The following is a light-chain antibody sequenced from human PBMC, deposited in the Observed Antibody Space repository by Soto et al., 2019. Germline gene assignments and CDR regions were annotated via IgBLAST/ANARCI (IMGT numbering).Light chain of an antibody. CDR3: QQSYSTPIT. V-gene: IGKV1-39*01. J-gene: IGKJ5*01. CDR2: AAF. Sequence: DKQVTQSPSSLSASVGDRVTITCRASQSISSYLNWYQQKPGKAPKLLIYAAFSLQSGVPSRFSGSGSGTDFTLTISSLQPEDFATYYCQQSYSTPITFGQGTRLEIK. CDR1: QSISSY.